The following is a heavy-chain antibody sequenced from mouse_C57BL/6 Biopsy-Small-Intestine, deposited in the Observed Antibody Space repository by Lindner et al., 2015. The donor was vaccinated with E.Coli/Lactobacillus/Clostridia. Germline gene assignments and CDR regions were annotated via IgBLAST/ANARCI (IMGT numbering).Heavy chain of an antibody. D-gene: IGHD3-2*02. CDR1: GFNIKDDY. CDR3: TTAQATSDY. V-gene: IGHV14-4*01. J-gene: IGHJ2*01. Sequence: VQLQESGAELVRPGASVKLSCTASGFNIKDDYMHWVKQRPEQGLEWIGWIDPENGDTEYASKFQGKATITADTSSNTAYLQLSSLTSEDIAVYYCTTAQATSDYWGQGTTLTVSS. CDR2: IDPENGDT.